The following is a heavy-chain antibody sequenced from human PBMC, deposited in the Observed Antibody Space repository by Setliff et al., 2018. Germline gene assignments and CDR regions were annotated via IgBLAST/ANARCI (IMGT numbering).Heavy chain of an antibody. V-gene: IGHV1-18*01. CDR3: ARAPSVELVTIRTNSWFTY. J-gene: IGHJ4*02. CDR2: ISVYNGDT. Sequence: ASVKVSCKASGYTFRNYAFAWVRQAPGQGLAWVGWISVYNGDTIYAQKFQGRVTLTTDTSTSTAYMELRSLTSDDSAFYYCARAPSVELVTIRTNSWFTYWGQGTLVTVSS. D-gene: IGHD5-18*01. CDR1: GYTFRNYA.